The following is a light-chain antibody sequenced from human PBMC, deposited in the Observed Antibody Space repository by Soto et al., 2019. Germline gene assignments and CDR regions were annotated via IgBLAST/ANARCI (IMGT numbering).Light chain of an antibody. CDR2: DTS. CDR1: QSVSGN. CDR3: QPYGSSPEWT. V-gene: IGKV3-15*01. J-gene: IGKJ1*01. Sequence: EIVMTQSPATLSVSPGERATLSCRASQSVSGNLAWCQQKPGQAPRLLIYDTSTRATDIPARFSGSGSGTDFTLTISRLEPEDFAVYYCQPYGSSPEWTFGQGTKVDIK.